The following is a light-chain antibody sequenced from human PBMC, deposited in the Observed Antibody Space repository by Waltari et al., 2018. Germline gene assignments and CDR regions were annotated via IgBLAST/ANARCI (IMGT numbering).Light chain of an antibody. CDR3: QHYGSSPYT. J-gene: IGKJ2*01. CDR1: QSFTTSY. V-gene: IGKV3-20*01. Sequence: EIVFTQSPGTLSLSPGERATLPCRASQSFTTSYLAWYQQKPGQAPRLLIYGASSRATGIPDRFSGSGSGTDFTLTISRLEPEDFAVYYCQHYGSSPYTFGQGTKLEIK. CDR2: GAS.